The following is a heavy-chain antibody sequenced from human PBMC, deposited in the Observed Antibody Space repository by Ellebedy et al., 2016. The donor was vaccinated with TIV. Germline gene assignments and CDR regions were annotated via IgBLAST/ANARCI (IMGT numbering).Heavy chain of an antibody. CDR2: IYQSGST. J-gene: IGHJ4*02. D-gene: IGHD3/OR15-3a*01. V-gene: IGHV4-4*02. Sequence: MPGGSLRLSCGVSGGSISSTNWWSWVRQPPGKGLEWFGEIYQSGSTNHNPSLKSRVTISVDKSKNQFSLKLGSVTAADTAVYYCASRDGPRVYWGQGTLVTVSS. CDR3: ASRDGPRVY. CDR1: GGSISSTNW.